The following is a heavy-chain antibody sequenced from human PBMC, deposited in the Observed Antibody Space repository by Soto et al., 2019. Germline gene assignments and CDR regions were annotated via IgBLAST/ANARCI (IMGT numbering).Heavy chain of an antibody. V-gene: IGHV3-33*01. Sequence: QVQLVESGGGVVQPGRSLRLSCAASGFTFSRYGMHWVRQTPGKGLEWVAVIWYDGSNKYYADSVKGRFTISRDNSKNTLYLQMNSLRAEDTAVYYCARGGEGYYYGSGSEVDVWGQGTTVTVSS. D-gene: IGHD3-10*01. CDR3: ARGGEGYYYGSGSEVDV. J-gene: IGHJ6*02. CDR2: IWYDGSNK. CDR1: GFTFSRYG.